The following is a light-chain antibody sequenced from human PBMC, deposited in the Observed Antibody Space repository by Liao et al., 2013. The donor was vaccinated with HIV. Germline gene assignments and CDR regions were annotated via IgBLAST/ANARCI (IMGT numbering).Light chain of an antibody. V-gene: IGLV3-21*01. J-gene: IGLJ2*01. CDR1: NIGSKS. CDR3: QAWDSSADVV. Sequence: SYELTQPPSVSVAPGKTATITCGGNNIGSKSVHWYQQKSGQAPVLVISYETDRPSGIPERFSGSISGNTATLTISGTQAMDEAAYFCQAWDSSADVVFGGGTKLTVL. CDR2: YET.